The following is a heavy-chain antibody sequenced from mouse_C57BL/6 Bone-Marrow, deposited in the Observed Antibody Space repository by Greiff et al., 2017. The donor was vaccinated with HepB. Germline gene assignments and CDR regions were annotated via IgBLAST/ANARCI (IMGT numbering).Heavy chain of an antibody. J-gene: IGHJ3*01. CDR3: ARHYHDYDWFAY. Sequence: EVKVVESGGGLVQPGGSLKLSCAASGFTFSDYYMYWVRQTPEKRLEWVAYISNGGGSTYYPDTVKGRFTISRDNAKNTLYLQISRLKSEDTAMYYCARHYHDYDWFAYWGQGTLVTVSA. CDR2: ISNGGGST. V-gene: IGHV5-12*01. CDR1: GFTFSDYY. D-gene: IGHD2-4*01.